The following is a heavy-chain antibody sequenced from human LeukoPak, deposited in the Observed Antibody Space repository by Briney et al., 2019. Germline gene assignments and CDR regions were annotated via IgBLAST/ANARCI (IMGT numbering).Heavy chain of an antibody. Sequence: ASVKVSCKASGYTFTDYYMHWVRQAPGQGLEWMGWINPNSGGTNYAQKFQGRVTMTRDTSISTAYMELSRLRSDDTAVYYCARVGPITMVRGVIPWFDPWGQGTLVTVSS. V-gene: IGHV1-2*02. D-gene: IGHD3-10*01. J-gene: IGHJ5*02. CDR3: ARVGPITMVRGVIPWFDP. CDR1: GYTFTDYY. CDR2: INPNSGGT.